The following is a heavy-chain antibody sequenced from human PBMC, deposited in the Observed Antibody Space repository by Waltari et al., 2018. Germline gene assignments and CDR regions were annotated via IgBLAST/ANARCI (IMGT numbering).Heavy chain of an antibody. Sequence: QVYLVQSGTEVKKPGASVKVSCKISGYTLTELSRHWVRKAPGKGLEWIGNLDPEDGKTTHAQKFQGRVTLTEDTSTDTAYMHLSSLRSDDTAVYYCATGRWERPFEYWGQGTVVTVSS. J-gene: IGHJ4*02. CDR1: GYTLTELS. D-gene: IGHD1-26*01. V-gene: IGHV1-24*01. CDR3: ATGRWERPFEY. CDR2: LDPEDGKT.